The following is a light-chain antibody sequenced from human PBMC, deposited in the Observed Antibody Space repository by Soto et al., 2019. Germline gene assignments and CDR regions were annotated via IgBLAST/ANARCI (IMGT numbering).Light chain of an antibody. Sequence: IVLTQTTGTLSLSPGERATLSCRASQSVSTSQLAWYQQKPGQAPRLLIFGASSRATGIPDRFRGSGSGTDFTLTISRLEPEDFAVYYCQQYGGSPRTFGQGTKVDIK. J-gene: IGKJ1*01. V-gene: IGKV3-20*01. CDR2: GAS. CDR3: QQYGGSPRT. CDR1: QSVSTSQ.